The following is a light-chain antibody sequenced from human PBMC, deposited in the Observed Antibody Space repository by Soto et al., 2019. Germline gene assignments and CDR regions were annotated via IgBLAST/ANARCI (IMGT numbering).Light chain of an antibody. CDR1: SSNIGAGYD. CDR2: SNS. J-gene: IGLJ2*01. V-gene: IGLV1-40*01. CDR3: QSYDSSLSALV. Sequence: QSVLTQPPSVSGAPGQRVTVSCTGSSSNIGAGYDVHWYQQLPGSAPKLLIYSNSDRPSGVPDRFSGSKSGTSASLAITGLQTDDEADYYCQSYDSSLSALVFGGGTKLTVL.